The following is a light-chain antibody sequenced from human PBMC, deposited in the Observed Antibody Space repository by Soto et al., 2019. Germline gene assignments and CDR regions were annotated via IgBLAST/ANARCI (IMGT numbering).Light chain of an antibody. J-gene: IGKJ1*01. CDR3: QQYGSSPGT. Sequence: EIVLTQSPAALSLSPGERATLSCRASQSVSSYLAWYQQKPGQAPRLLIYGASTRATGIPARFSGSGSGTDFTLTIRRLEHEDFAVYYCQQYGSSPGTFGQGSKV. V-gene: IGKV3-20*01. CDR2: GAS. CDR1: QSVSSY.